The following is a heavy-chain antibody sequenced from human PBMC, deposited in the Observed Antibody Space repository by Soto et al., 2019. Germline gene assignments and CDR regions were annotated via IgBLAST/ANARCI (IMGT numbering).Heavy chain of an antibody. CDR3: ARARGATAYYYYGMDV. J-gene: IGHJ6*02. D-gene: IGHD1-1*01. Sequence: QVQLVQSGAEVKKPGSSVKVSCKASGGTFSSYTISWVRQAPGQGLEWMGRIIPILGIANYAQKFQGRVTIPADRSTRTAYMELSSLRSEDTAVYYCARARGATAYYYYGMDVWGQGNTVTVSS. CDR1: GGTFSSYT. CDR2: IIPILGIA. V-gene: IGHV1-69*02.